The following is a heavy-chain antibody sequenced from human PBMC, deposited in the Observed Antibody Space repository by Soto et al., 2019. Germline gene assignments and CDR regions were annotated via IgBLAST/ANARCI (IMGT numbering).Heavy chain of an antibody. D-gene: IGHD6-19*01. CDR3: ARDRRGYSSGFDN. J-gene: IGHJ4*02. CDR1: GFTFSSYG. V-gene: IGHV3-30*03. Sequence: GGSLRLSCAASGFTFSSYGMHWVRQAPGKGLEWVALMSNGGSNKYYADSVRGRFIISRDTAKNSLYLQMNSLRDEDTAVHYCARDRRGYSSGFDNWGQGTLVTVSS. CDR2: MSNGGSNK.